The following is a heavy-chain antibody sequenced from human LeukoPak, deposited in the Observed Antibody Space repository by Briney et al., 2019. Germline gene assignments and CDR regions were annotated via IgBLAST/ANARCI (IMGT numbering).Heavy chain of an antibody. CDR3: ARGRPRYYGSGSSRNWFDP. J-gene: IGHJ5*02. V-gene: IGHV4-39*01. Sequence: PSETLSLTCTVSGGSISSSSYYWGWIRQPPGKGLEWIGSIYYSGSTYYNPSLKSRVTISVDTSKNQFSLKLSSVTAADTAVYYCARGRPRYYGSGSSRNWFDPWGQGTLVTVSS. D-gene: IGHD3-10*01. CDR2: IYYSGST. CDR1: GGSISSSSYY.